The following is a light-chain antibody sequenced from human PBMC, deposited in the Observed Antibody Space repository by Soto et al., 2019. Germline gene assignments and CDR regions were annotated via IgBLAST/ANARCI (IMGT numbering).Light chain of an antibody. V-gene: IGKV3-20*01. CDR2: AAS. J-gene: IGKJ1*01. Sequence: EIVLTQTPGTLSLSPGEGATLSCRASQGISSFLAYYHLXPGQAPRLLIYAASTRSTGTPARFSGSGSGTDFTLTISRLEPEDFAVYYCQQYGTSGTFGQGTKVDIK. CDR3: QQYGTSGT. CDR1: QGISSF.